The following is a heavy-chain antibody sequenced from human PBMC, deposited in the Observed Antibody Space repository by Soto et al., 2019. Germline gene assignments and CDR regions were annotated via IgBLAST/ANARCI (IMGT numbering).Heavy chain of an antibody. V-gene: IGHV4-61*05. J-gene: IGHJ5*02. D-gene: IGHD3-9*01. CDR2: IYYSGST. Sequence: SETLSLTCTVSGGPINHSRYYWSWIRQPPGKGLEWIGYIYYSGSTNYNPSLKSRVTISVDTSKNQFSLKLSSVTAADTAVYYCARHGRLPGSHIRTFDPWGQGTLVTVS. CDR3: ARHGRLPGSHIRTFDP. CDR1: GGPINHSRYY.